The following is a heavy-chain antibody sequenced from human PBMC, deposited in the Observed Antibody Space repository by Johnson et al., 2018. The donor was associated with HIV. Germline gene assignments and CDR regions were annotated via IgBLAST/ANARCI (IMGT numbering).Heavy chain of an antibody. CDR3: ARGRGALDI. CDR2: IKQDGSEK. Sequence: VQLVESGGGLVQPGRSLRLSCAASGFTFSSYWMSWVRQAPGKGLEWVANIKQDGSEKYYADSVKGRFTISRDNAKNSLYLQMNSLRPEDTAVYHCARGRGALDIWGQGTMVTVSS. D-gene: IGHD3-16*01. CDR1: GFTFSSYW. V-gene: IGHV3-7*04. J-gene: IGHJ3*02.